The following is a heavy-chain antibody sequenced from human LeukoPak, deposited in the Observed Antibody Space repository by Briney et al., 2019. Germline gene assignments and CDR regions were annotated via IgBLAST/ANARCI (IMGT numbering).Heavy chain of an antibody. J-gene: IGHJ3*02. V-gene: IGHV3-23*01. CDR2: ISDIGAST. CDR3: ARKGNGALDI. D-gene: IGHD1-1*01. CDR1: GFIFSNYA. Sequence: GGSLRLSCAPSGFIFSNYAMSWVRQAPGKGLEWVSDISDIGASTNYVGSAKGRFTISRDNSKNVLYMQMNSLRAEDTALYYCARKGNGALDIWGQGTMVTVSS.